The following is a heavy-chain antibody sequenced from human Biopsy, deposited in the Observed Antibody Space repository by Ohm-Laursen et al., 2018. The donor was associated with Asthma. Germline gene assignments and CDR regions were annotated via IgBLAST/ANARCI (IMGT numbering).Heavy chain of an antibody. CDR2: IYFSGSA. D-gene: IGHD6-13*01. J-gene: IGHJ5*01. Sequence: SVTLSFTCIVSGDSISSYYWSWIRQPPGKGLAWIGYIYFSGSANYNPSLKSRVTISVDTSKNQFFLRLSSVTAADTAVYYGARSLYSNSWQYVWFDSWGQGTLVTVSS. CDR3: ARSLYSNSWQYVWFDS. V-gene: IGHV4-59*01. CDR1: GDSISSYY.